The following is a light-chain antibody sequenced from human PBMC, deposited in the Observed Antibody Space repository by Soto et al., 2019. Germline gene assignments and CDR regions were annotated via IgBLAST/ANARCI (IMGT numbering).Light chain of an antibody. V-gene: IGLV7-46*01. CDR3: LLSYSGARV. J-gene: IGLJ2*01. CDR1: TGAVTSGHY. CDR2: DTT. Sequence: QAVVTKEPSLTVYPGGTVTLTCGSSTGAVTSGHYPYWFQQTPGQAPRTLIYDTTHKHSWTPARFSGSLLGGKAALALSGAQPEDEADYYCLLSYSGARVFGGGTQLTVL.